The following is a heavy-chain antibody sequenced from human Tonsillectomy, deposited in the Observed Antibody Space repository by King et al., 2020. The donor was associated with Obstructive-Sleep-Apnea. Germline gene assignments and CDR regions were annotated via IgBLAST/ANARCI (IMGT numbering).Heavy chain of an antibody. J-gene: IGHJ4*02. CDR2: INPNSGGT. CDR3: ARDAAAEFHRRSNYFDY. Sequence: VQLVESGAEVKKPGASVKVSCKASGYTFTGYYIHWVRQAPGQGLEWMGWINPNSGGTDYSQKFQGRVTMTSDTSISTAYMELTSLRSDDTAMYYCARDAAAEFHRRSNYFDYWGQGTLVTVSS. V-gene: IGHV1-2*02. D-gene: IGHD6-13*01. CDR1: GYTFTGYY.